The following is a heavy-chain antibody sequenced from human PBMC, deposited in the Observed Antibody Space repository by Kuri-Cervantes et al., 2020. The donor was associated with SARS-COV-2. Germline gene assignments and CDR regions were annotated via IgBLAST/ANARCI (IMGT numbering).Heavy chain of an antibody. J-gene: IGHJ6*03. CDR3: AKPIVVPARPHYYYYYMDV. Sequence: GESLKISCAASGFTFSSYGMHWVRQAPGKGLEWVAVIWYGGSNKYYADSVKGRFTISRDNSKNTLYLQMNSLRAEDTAVYYCAKPIVVPARPHYYYYYMDVWGKGTTVTVSS. CDR1: GFTFSSYG. V-gene: IGHV3-30*02. CDR2: IWYGGSNK. D-gene: IGHD2-2*01.